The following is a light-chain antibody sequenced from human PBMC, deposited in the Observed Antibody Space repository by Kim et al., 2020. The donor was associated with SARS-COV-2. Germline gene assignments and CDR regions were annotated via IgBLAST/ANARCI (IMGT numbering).Light chain of an antibody. Sequence: ASVGDRVTITCRASQTISSWLAWYQQKPGQAPKLLIYKASSLESGVPSRFSGSGSGTEFTLTITSLQPDDSATYYCQQYRTYPITFGQGTRLEIK. V-gene: IGKV1-5*03. CDR2: KAS. CDR1: QTISSW. J-gene: IGKJ5*01. CDR3: QQYRTYPIT.